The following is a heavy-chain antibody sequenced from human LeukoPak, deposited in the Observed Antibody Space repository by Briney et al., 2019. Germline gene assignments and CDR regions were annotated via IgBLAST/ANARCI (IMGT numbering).Heavy chain of an antibody. CDR3: ARSRRYDSSGLDY. V-gene: IGHV3-53*01. CDR2: IYSGGST. J-gene: IGHJ4*02. CDR1: GFTVSSNY. D-gene: IGHD3-22*01. Sequence: GGSLRLSCAASGFTVSSNYMSWVRQAPGKGLEWVSVIYSGGSTYYADSVKGRFTISRDNSKNTLYLQMNSLRAEDTAVYYCARSRRYDSSGLDYWGQGTLVTVSS.